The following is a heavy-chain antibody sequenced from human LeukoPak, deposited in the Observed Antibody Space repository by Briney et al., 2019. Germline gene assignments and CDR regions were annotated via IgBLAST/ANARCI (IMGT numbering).Heavy chain of an antibody. CDR1: GFTFRSYW. CDR3: ARGRNGGWYYDS. V-gene: IGHV3-7*05. Sequence: GGSLRLSCAVSGFTFRSYWMTWVRQAPGKGLEWVANIKQDGSERDYVDSVKGRFTISRDNAKNSLYLQMNSLRAEDTAVYYCARGRNGGWYYDSWGQGTLVTVSS. CDR2: IKQDGSER. J-gene: IGHJ5*02. D-gene: IGHD3-16*01.